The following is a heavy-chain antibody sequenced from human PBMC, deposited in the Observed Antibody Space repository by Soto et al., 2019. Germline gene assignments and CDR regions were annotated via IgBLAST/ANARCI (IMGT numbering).Heavy chain of an antibody. CDR1: GYTFTIDG. CDR3: ARDVEQQLETLFDY. V-gene: IGHV1-18*01. CDR2: ISAYNGNT. J-gene: IGHJ4*02. D-gene: IGHD6-13*01. Sequence: ASVKVSCKASGYTFTIDGSSWVRQAPGQGLEWMGWISAYNGNTNYAQKLQGRVTMTTDTSTSTAYMGLRSLRSDDTAVYYCARDVEQQLETLFDYWGQGTLVTVSS.